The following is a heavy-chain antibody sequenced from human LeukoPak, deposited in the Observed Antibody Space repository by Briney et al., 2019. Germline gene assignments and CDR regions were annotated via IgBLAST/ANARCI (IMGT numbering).Heavy chain of an antibody. D-gene: IGHD2-2*01. Sequence: ASVKVSCTASGYTFTSYGISWVRQAPGQGLEWMGWISAYNGNTNYAQKLQGRVTMTTDKSTSTAYMELSSLRSEDTAVYYCAEGYCSSTSCYSAFDIWGQGTMVTVSS. CDR3: AEGYCSSTSCYSAFDI. J-gene: IGHJ3*02. CDR2: ISAYNGNT. V-gene: IGHV1-18*01. CDR1: GYTFTSYG.